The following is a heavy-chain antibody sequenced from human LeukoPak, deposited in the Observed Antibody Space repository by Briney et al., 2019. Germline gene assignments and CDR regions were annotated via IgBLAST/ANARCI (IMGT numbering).Heavy chain of an antibody. CDR1: GYTFTSFD. CDR2: INPNSGGT. J-gene: IGHJ6*03. V-gene: IGHV1-2*02. D-gene: IGHD2-2*01. Sequence: GASVKVSCKASGYTFTSFDINWVRQAPGQGLEWMGWINPNSGGTNYAQKFQGRVTMTRDTSISTAYMELSRLRSDDTAVYYCARDASLVVPLYYMDVWGKGTTVTVSS. CDR3: ARDASLVVPLYYMDV.